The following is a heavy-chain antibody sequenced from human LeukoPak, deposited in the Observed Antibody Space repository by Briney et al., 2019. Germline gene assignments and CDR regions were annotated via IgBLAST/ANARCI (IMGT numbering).Heavy chain of an antibody. D-gene: IGHD5-12*01. Sequence: PGRSLRLSCAASGFSFSTFAMHWVRQAPGKGLEGVATISYDGSDKYYADSVKGRFTISRDNSKNTLYLQMNSLRAGVTAVYYCARDFLDIVSTIRGAYFLHWGQGTRVTVSS. CDR1: GFSFSTFA. J-gene: IGHJ1*01. CDR3: ARDFLDIVSTIRGAYFLH. V-gene: IGHV3-30-3*01. CDR2: ISYDGSDK.